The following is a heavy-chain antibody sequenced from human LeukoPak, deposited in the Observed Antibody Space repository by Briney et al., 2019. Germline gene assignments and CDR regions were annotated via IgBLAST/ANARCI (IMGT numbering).Heavy chain of an antibody. CDR3: VKRTDVLTGYYNA. Sequence: SGGSLRLSCAASGFTFSSYAMSWVRQASGKGLEWVSHVSGSGGSTYYADSVKGRFTISRDNSKNALYLQMNSLRGDDTAVYYCVKRTDVLTGYYNAWGLGTLVTVSS. CDR1: GFTFSSYA. CDR2: VSGSGGST. J-gene: IGHJ5*02. D-gene: IGHD3-9*01. V-gene: IGHV3-23*01.